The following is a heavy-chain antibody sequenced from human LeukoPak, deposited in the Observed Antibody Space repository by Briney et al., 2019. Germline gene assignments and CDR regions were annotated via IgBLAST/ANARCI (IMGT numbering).Heavy chain of an antibody. CDR1: GFTFSYYS. CDR3: ARPYGGYVDYYFDY. J-gene: IGHJ4*02. D-gene: IGHD5-12*01. V-gene: IGHV3-30-3*01. CDR2: ISYDGSNK. Sequence: QPGGSLRLSCAASGFTFSYYSMSWVRQAPGKGLEWVAVISYDGSNKYYADSVKGRFTISRDNSKNTLYLQMNSLRTEDTAVNYCARPYGGYVDYYFDYWGQGTLVTVSS.